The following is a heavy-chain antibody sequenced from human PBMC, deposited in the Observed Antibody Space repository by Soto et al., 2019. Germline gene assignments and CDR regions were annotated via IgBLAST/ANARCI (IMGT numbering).Heavy chain of an antibody. CDR2: ISGSGGST. Sequence: GGSLRLSCAASGFTFSSYAMSWVRQAPGKGLEWVSAISGSGGSTYYADSVKGRFTISRDNSKNTLYLQMNSLRAEDTAVYYCAKGRQLVRGPFFYYYYGMDVWGQGTTVTVSS. CDR1: GFTFSSYA. CDR3: AKGRQLVRGPFFYYYYGMDV. J-gene: IGHJ6*02. D-gene: IGHD6-13*01. V-gene: IGHV3-23*01.